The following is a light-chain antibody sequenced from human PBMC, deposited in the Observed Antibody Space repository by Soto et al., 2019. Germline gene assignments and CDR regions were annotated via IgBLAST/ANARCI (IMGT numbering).Light chain of an antibody. V-gene: IGLV1-47*01. Sequence: QSVLTQPPSVSGTPGQRVTISCSGSGSNIGNNYVFWYQHLPGAAPKLLMYKNNQRTSGVPDRFSGSKSDTSASLAISGLRSEDEADYYCAAWDDSLRGHVFGTGTKLTV. J-gene: IGLJ1*01. CDR1: GSNIGNNY. CDR3: AAWDDSLRGHV. CDR2: KNN.